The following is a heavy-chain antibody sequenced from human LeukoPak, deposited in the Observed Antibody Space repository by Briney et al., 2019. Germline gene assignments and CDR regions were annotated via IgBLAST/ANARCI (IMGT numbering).Heavy chain of an antibody. D-gene: IGHD2-15*01. J-gene: IGHJ4*02. Sequence: PGGSLRLSCAASGFTFSSYAMSWVRQAPGKGLEWVSAISGSGGSTYYADSVKGRFTISRDNSKNTLYLQMNSLRAEDTAVYYCAKGGGSSCYSPSDYWGQGTLVTVSS. CDR2: ISGSGGST. V-gene: IGHV3-23*01. CDR1: GFTFSSYA. CDR3: AKGGGSSCYSPSDY.